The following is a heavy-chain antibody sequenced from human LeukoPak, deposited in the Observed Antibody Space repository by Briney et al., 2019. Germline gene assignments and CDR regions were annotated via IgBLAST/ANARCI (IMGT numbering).Heavy chain of an antibody. J-gene: IGHJ6*03. V-gene: IGHV4-4*07. CDR1: GGSISSYY. CDR2: TYTSGST. CDR3: ARDLQQWLSESQRNDYMDV. Sequence: PSETLSLTCTVSGGSISSYYWSWLRQPAGKGLEWIGRTYTSGSTNYNPSLKSRVTMSVDTSKNQFSLKLSSVTAADTAVYYCARDLQQWLSESQRNDYMDVWGKGTTVTVSS. D-gene: IGHD6-19*01.